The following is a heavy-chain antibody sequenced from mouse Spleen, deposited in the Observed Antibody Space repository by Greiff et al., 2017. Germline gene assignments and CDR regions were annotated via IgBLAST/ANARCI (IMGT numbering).Heavy chain of an antibody. CDR1: GYTFTSYW. V-gene: IGHV1-9*01. J-gene: IGHJ4*01. D-gene: IGHD5-1*01. Sequence: VQLKESGAELVKPAPSVKISCKATGYTFTSYWIEWVKQRPGHGLEWMGEILPDSGSTNYNEKFKGKTTFTADTSSNTAYMQLSSLTSEDSAGYYCASEYGRDSFEAMDYWGQGTSVTVSS. CDR3: ASEYGRDSFEAMDY. CDR2: ILPDSGST.